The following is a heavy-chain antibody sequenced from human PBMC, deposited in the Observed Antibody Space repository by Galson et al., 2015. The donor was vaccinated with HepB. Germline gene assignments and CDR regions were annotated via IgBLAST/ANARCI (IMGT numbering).Heavy chain of an antibody. CDR1: GYTFTSYG. CDR3: ARITALYSSSWYRYNWVDP. Sequence: SVKVSCKASGYTFTSYGISWVRQAPGQGLEWMGWISAYNGNTNYAQKLQGRVTMTTDTSTSTAYMELRSLRSDDTAVYYCARITALYSSSWYRYNWVDPWGQGTLVTVSS. J-gene: IGHJ5*02. D-gene: IGHD6-13*01. V-gene: IGHV1-18*04. CDR2: ISAYNGNT.